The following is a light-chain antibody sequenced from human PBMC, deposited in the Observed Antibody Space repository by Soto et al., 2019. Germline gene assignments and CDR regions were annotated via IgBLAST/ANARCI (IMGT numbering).Light chain of an antibody. CDR2: EHN. CDR3: QSYDSSLIWG. Sequence: NFMLTQPHSVSESPGKTVTISCTGSSGSIGSNYVHWSHQRPGSAPNTVISEHNRRPSGVPDRFSGSIDRSSNSASLTFSGLKTEDEADYYCQSYDSSLIWGFDGGTKLTVL. J-gene: IGLJ3*02. V-gene: IGLV6-57*02. CDR1: SGSIGSNY.